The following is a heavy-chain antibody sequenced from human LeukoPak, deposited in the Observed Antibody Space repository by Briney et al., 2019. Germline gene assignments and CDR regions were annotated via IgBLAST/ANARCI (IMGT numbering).Heavy chain of an antibody. J-gene: IGHJ3*02. V-gene: IGHV3-74*01. CDR1: GFTFSSYW. CDR2: ISSEGRDT. D-gene: IGHD5-24*01. Sequence: GGSLRLSCAASGFTFSSYWMHWVRQPPGKGLVWVSQISSEGRDTSYADSVKGRFTISRDNAKNSLYLQMNSLRDEDTAVYYCARARPGWLPDDVAFDIWGQGTMVTVSS. CDR3: ARARPGWLPDDVAFDI.